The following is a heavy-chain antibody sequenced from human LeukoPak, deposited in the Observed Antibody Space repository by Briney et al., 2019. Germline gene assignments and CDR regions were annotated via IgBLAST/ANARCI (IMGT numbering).Heavy chain of an antibody. V-gene: IGHV3-33*06. CDR2: IWYDGSNK. J-gene: IGHJ6*02. Sequence: TGGSLRLSCAASGFTFSSYGMHWVRQAPGKGLEWVAVIWYDGSNKYYADSVKGRFTISRDNSKNTLFLQMNSLRAEDTSIYYCAKSIGAAAGLLSYYYYTMDVWGQGTTVTVSS. D-gene: IGHD6-13*01. CDR1: GFTFSSYG. CDR3: AKSIGAAAGLLSYYYYTMDV.